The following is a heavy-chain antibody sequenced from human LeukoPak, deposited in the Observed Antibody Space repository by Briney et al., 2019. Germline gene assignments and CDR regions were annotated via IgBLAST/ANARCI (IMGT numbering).Heavy chain of an antibody. CDR2: ISYDGINK. J-gene: IGHJ4*02. D-gene: IGHD5-24*01. Sequence: GGSLRLSCAASGFTFTSYGMHWVRQAPGKGLEWVAVISYDGINKYYADSVKGRFTISRDNSKNTLYLQMNSLRAEDTAVYYCAKADGYKRGFDYWGQGTLVTVSS. CDR1: GFTFTSYG. CDR3: AKADGYKRGFDY. V-gene: IGHV3-30*18.